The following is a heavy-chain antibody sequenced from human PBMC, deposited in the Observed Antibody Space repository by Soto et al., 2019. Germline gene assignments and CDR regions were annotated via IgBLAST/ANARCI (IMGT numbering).Heavy chain of an antibody. J-gene: IGHJ6*02. V-gene: IGHV1-18*01. D-gene: IGHD3-3*01. CDR2: ISTDNGNT. CDR1: GYTFTNSG. Sequence: ASVKVSCKASGYTFTNSGISWVRQAPGQGLEWMGWISTDNGNTNYAQHLQGRVSMTTDTSTSTAYMDLRSLRSDDTAVYYCARDQGITTFGLYSMYYYVMDVWG. CDR3: ARDQGITTFGLYSMYYYVMDV.